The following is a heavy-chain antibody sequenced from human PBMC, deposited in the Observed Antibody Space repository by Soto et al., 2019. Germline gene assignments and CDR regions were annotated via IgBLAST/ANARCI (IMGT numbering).Heavy chain of an antibody. CDR1: GGSISSYY. V-gene: IGHV4-59*01. CDR2: IYYSGST. Sequence: SETLSLTCTVSGGSISSYYWSWIRQPPGKGLEWIGYIYYSGSTNYNPSLKSRVTISVDTSKNQFSLKLSSVTAADTAVYYCARDGRGAVVVAQRDYYYYYYMDVWGKGTTVTVSS. D-gene: IGHD2-15*01. J-gene: IGHJ6*03. CDR3: ARDGRGAVVVAQRDYYYYYYMDV.